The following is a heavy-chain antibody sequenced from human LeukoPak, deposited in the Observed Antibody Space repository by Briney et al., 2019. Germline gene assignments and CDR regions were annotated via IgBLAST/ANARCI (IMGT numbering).Heavy chain of an antibody. V-gene: IGHV3-30-3*01. CDR3: ARDPASLRYFDWLFDY. CDR1: GFTFSSYA. J-gene: IGHJ4*02. CDR2: ISYDGSNK. Sequence: GGSLRLSCAASGFTFSSYAMHWVRQAPGKGLEWVAVISYDGSNKYYADSVKGRFTISRDNSKNKLYLKMNSLRAEDTAVYYCARDPASLRYFDWLFDYWGQGTLVTVSS. D-gene: IGHD3-9*01.